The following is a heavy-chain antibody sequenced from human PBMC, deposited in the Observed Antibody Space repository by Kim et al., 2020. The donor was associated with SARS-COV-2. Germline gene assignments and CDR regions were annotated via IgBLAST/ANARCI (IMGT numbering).Heavy chain of an antibody. J-gene: IGHJ4*02. CDR3: ARVGYDYIWGSYRSTQMFDY. V-gene: IGHV4-34*01. CDR1: GGSFSGYY. D-gene: IGHD3-16*02. Sequence: SETLSLTCAVYGGSFSGYYWSWIRQPPGKGLEWIGEINHSGSTNYNPSLKSRVTISVDTSKNQFSLKLSSVTAADTAVYYCARVGYDYIWGSYRSTQMFDYWGQGTLVTVSS. CDR2: INHSGST.